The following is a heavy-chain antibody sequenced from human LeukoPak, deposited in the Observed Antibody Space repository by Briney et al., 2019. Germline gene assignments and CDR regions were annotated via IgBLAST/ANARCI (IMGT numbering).Heavy chain of an antibody. Sequence: GGSLRLSCAASGFTFSIYSMNWVRQIPGKGLEWVSYIGGTHTGTYYANSVKGRFTISRDNAENSLYLQMNSLRGEDTAVYYCARDRDYAFDSWGQGTLVTVSS. CDR3: ARDRDYAFDS. D-gene: IGHD4-17*01. CDR1: GFTFSIYS. CDR2: IGGTHTGT. J-gene: IGHJ4*02. V-gene: IGHV3-48*01.